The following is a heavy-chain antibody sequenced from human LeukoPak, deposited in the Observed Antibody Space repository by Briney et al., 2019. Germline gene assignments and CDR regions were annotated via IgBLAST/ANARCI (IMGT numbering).Heavy chain of an antibody. D-gene: IGHD5-18*01. V-gene: IGHV3-23*01. CDR1: GFTFSSYG. CDR3: AKGGGSNYGYINY. CDR2: ISASGGTT. Sequence: GGSLRLSCAASGFTFSSYGMSWVRQALGKGLEGVSVISASGGTTNYADPVKGRFTISRDNSMDTLLLQMNSLRTEDTAVYYCAKGGGSNYGYINYWGQGTLVTVSS. J-gene: IGHJ4*02.